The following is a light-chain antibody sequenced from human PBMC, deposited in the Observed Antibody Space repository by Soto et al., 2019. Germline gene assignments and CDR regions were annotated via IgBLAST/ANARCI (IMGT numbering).Light chain of an antibody. V-gene: IGLV2-8*01. CDR1: SSDVGGYNY. J-gene: IGLJ2*01. CDR3: SSYAGSNNLGV. CDR2: EVS. Sequence: QSALTQPPSASGSPGQSVTISCTGTSSDVGGYNYVSWYQQHPGKAPKLMIYEVSKRPSGVPDRFSGSKSGNTASLTVSGLQAEDVADYYCSSYAGSNNLGVFGGGTKVTVL.